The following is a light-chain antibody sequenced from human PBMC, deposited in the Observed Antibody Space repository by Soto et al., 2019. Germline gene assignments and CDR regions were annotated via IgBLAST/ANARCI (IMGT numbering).Light chain of an antibody. CDR2: GAS. CDR3: QQYSNWPSWT. Sequence: EILMTQSPATLSVSPGERATVSCRASQSVSSNLAWYQQKPGQAPRLLIYGASTRGTGIPARFSGSGSGTEFTLTISSLQSEDFAVYYCQQYSNWPSWTFGQGTKVEIK. J-gene: IGKJ1*01. CDR1: QSVSSN. V-gene: IGKV3-15*01.